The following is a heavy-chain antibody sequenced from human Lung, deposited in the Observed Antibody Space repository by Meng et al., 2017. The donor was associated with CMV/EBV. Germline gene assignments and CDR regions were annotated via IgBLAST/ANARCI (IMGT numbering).Heavy chain of an antibody. J-gene: IGHJ5*02. V-gene: IGHV3-21*01. Sequence: GESLKISCSASGFTFGGYCMNWVRQAPGKGLEWISSISSRSSYIFYAVSVKGRFTVSRDNAENTLYLEMNSLRPEDTAVYYCVRDLPPYYDFWCGYRDLWGKGALITVSS. CDR1: GFTFGGYC. D-gene: IGHD3-3*01. CDR3: VRDLPPYYDFWCGYRDL. CDR2: ISSRSSYI.